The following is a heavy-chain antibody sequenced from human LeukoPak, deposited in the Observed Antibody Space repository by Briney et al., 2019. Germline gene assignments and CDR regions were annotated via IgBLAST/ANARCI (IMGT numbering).Heavy chain of an antibody. D-gene: IGHD3-3*01. CDR1: GFTFGAYA. Sequence: PGGSLRLSCAASGFTFGAYAMHWVRQVPGRAPEWVSLINDDGTNTYYADSVKGRLTISRDNGKNSLFLQMDGLRTEDTALYFCARGNTTFYDVWTGYYWFGGYFDFWGQGTQVTVSS. CDR3: ARGNTTFYDVWTGYYWFGGYFDF. CDR2: INDDGTNT. V-gene: IGHV3-43*02. J-gene: IGHJ4*02.